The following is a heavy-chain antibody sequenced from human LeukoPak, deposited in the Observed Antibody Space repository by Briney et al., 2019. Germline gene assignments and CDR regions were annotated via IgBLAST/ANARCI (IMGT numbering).Heavy chain of an antibody. CDR3: ARDKGYNWNDYYYYGMDV. CDR1: GGSISSYY. J-gene: IGHJ6*02. D-gene: IGHD1-1*01. V-gene: IGHV4-4*07. Sequence: SETLSLTCTVSGGSISSYYWSWIRQPAGKGLEWIGRIYTSGSTNYNPPLKSRVTISADTSKNQFSLKLSSVTAADTAVYYCARDKGYNWNDYYYYGMDVWGQGTTVTVSS. CDR2: IYTSGST.